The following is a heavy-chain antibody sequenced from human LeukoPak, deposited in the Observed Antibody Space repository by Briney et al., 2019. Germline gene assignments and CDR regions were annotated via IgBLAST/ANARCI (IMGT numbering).Heavy chain of an antibody. CDR2: IYSGGST. V-gene: IGHV3-66*01. J-gene: IGHJ4*02. CDR3: ARDSRTYYYDSSGYYDY. D-gene: IGHD3-22*01. Sequence: GGSLRLSCAASGFTVSSNYMSWVRQAPGKGLEWVSVIYSGGSTYYADFVKGRFTISRDNSKNTLYLQMNSLRAEDTAVYYCARDSRTYYYDSSGYYDYWGQGTLVTVSS. CDR1: GFTVSSNY.